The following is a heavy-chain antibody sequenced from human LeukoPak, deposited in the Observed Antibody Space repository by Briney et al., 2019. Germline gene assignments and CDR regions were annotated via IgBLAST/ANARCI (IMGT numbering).Heavy chain of an antibody. CDR2: IGTAGDT. V-gene: IGHV3-13*01. J-gene: IGHJ6*02. D-gene: IGHD1-26*01. Sequence: EGSLRLSCAASGFTFSSYDMHWVRQATGKGLEWVSAIGTAGDTYYPGSVKGRFTISRENAKNSLYLQMNSLRAGDTAVYYCARENQSGSYYGMDVWGQGTTVTVSS. CDR3: ARENQSGSYYGMDV. CDR1: GFTFSSYD.